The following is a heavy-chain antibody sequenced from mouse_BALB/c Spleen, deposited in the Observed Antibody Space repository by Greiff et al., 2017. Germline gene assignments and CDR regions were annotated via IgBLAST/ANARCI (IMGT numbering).Heavy chain of an antibody. CDR1: GYTFTSYW. V-gene: IGHV1S81*02. CDR2: INPSNGRT. CDR3: ATRGTTVVARYYAMDY. Sequence: QVQLQQPGAELVKPGASVKLSCKAPGYTFTSYWMHWVKQRPGQGLEWIGEINPSNGRTNYNEKFKSKATLTVDKSSSTAYMQLSSLTSEDSAVYYCATRGTTVVARYYAMDYWGQGTSVTVSS. D-gene: IGHD1-1*01. J-gene: IGHJ4*01.